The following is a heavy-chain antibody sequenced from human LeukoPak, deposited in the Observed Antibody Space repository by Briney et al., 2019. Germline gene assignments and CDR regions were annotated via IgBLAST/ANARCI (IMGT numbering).Heavy chain of an antibody. D-gene: IGHD2-2*01. CDR3: ARLCSSPTCPEGAYEI. J-gene: IGHJ3*02. CDR2: MYGGGSS. Sequence: GGSLRLSCAAAGFTVSTNCMNWVRQAPGKGLEWVSVMYGGGSSFYADSVKGRFTISRDNSKNTMYLQMNSLRAEDTAMYYCARLCSSPTCPEGAYEIWGQGTLV. V-gene: IGHV3-53*01. CDR1: GFTVSTNC.